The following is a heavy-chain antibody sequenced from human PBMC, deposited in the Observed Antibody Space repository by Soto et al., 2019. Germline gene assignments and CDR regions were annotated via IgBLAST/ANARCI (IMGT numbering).Heavy chain of an antibody. Sequence: QVQLVQSGAEVKKPGSSVKVSCKASGGTFSSYTISWVRQAPGQGLEWMGRIIPILGIANYAQKFQGRVTITADKSTSTAYMELSSLRSEDTAVYYCARGTPYSSGGDGMDVWGQGTTVTVSS. CDR2: IIPILGIA. J-gene: IGHJ6*02. CDR3: ARGTPYSSGGDGMDV. V-gene: IGHV1-69*02. CDR1: GGTFSSYT. D-gene: IGHD6-25*01.